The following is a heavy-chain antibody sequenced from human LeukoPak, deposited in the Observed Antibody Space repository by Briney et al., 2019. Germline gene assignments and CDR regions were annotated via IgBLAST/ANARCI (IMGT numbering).Heavy chain of an antibody. J-gene: IGHJ4*02. V-gene: IGHV1-2*02. CDR2: INPNSGGT. Sequence: ASVKVSCMASGDSFTVNYMHWVRQAPGQGLEWMGWINPNSGGTNYAQKFQGRVTMTRETSISTAYMELSRLRSDDTAVYYCARDSVLAHYWGQGTLVTVSS. CDR1: GDSFTVNY. CDR3: ARDSVLAHY.